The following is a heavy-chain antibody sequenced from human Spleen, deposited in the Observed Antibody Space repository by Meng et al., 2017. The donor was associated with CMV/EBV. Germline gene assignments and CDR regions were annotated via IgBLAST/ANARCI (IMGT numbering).Heavy chain of an antibody. CDR1: GGSISSYY. CDR2: AHYSETT. D-gene: IGHD2-8*01. CDR3: ARVVYPQLLGSFFGMDV. J-gene: IGHJ6*02. V-gene: IGHV4-59*01. Sequence: SGGSISSYYWSWIRQSPGKGLEWIGFAHYSETTNNNPALKSRVAISVDTSRHRFYLKLTSVTAADTAVYYCARVVYPQLLGSFFGMDVWGQGTLVTVSS.